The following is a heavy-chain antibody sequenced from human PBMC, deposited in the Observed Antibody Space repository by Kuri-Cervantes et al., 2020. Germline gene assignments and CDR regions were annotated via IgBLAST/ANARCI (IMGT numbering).Heavy chain of an antibody. D-gene: IGHD7-27*01. CDR1: DFTFSSYA. J-gene: IGHJ3*02. CDR3: AKNLMVWGAFDI. Sequence: GESLKISCAASDFTFSSYAMSWVRQAPGKGLEWVSAISGSGGSTYYADSVKGRFTISRDNSKNALYLQMNSLRAEDTAVYYCAKNLMVWGAFDIWGQGTMVTVSS. V-gene: IGHV3-23*01. CDR2: ISGSGGST.